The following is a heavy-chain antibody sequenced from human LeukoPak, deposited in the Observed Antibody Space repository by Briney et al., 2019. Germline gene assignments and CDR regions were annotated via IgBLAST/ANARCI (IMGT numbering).Heavy chain of an antibody. J-gene: IGHJ4*02. CDR3: ARFSSIAAAFDY. CDR1: GYSISSGYY. V-gene: IGHV4-38-2*02. CDR2: INHSGST. D-gene: IGHD6-13*01. Sequence: SETLSLTCTVSGYSISSGYYWSWIRQPPGKGLEWIGEINHSGSTNYNPSLKSRVTISVDTSKNQFSLNLSSVTAADTAVYYCARFSSIAAAFDYWGLGTLVTVFS.